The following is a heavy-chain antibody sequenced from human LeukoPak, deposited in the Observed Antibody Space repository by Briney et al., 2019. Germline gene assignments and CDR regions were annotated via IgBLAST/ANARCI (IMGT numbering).Heavy chain of an antibody. CDR3: ARVLQYYDFWSGYYSDALYFDH. J-gene: IGHJ4*02. V-gene: IGHV4-34*01. CDR2: INHSGST. D-gene: IGHD3-3*01. Sequence: SETLSLTCAVCGGSFSGYYWSWIRQPPGKGLEWIGEINHSGSTNYNPSLKSRVTISVDTSKNQFSLKLSSVTAADTAVYYCARVLQYYDFWSGYYSDALYFDHWGQGTLVTVSS. CDR1: GGSFSGYY.